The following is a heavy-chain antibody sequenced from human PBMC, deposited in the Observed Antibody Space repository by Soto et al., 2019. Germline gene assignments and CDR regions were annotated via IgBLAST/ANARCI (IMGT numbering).Heavy chain of an antibody. D-gene: IGHD3-22*01. V-gene: IGHV4-30-4*01. CDR2: IYYSGST. CDR1: GGSISSGDYY. CDR3: ASSMIVVAEGPFDY. J-gene: IGHJ4*02. Sequence: PSETLSLTCTVSGGSISSGDYYWSWIRQPPGKGLEWIGYIYYSGSTYYNPSLKSRVTISVDTSKNQFSLKLSSVTAADTAVYYCASSMIVVAEGPFDYWGQGTLVTVSS.